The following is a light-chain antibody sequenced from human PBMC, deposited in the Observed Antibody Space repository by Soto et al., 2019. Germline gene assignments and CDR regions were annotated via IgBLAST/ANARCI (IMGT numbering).Light chain of an antibody. CDR1: SSHIGGYNA. CDR2: EVT. Sequence: QSVLTQPASVSGSPGQTITISCTRPSSHIGGYNAVSWYQHHPGKAPKLLIYEVTHRPSGVSDRFSASKSGNTASLTISGLQAEDEADYYCNSFRVSHLDVFGTGTKVTVL. J-gene: IGLJ1*01. CDR3: NSFRVSHLDV. V-gene: IGLV2-14*01.